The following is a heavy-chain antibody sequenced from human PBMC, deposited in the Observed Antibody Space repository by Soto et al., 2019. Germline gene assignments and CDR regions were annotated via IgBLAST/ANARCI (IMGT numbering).Heavy chain of an antibody. CDR2: ISYSGNT. D-gene: IGHD3-10*01. CDR3: ARRNYPYYFDY. CDR1: GGSISSSPSY. V-gene: IGHV4-39*01. Sequence: SETLSLTCTVSGGSISSSPSYWGWIRQPPGKGLEWIAIISYSGNTYYTPSLKSRVTISADTSKNQFSLSLTSVTAADAALYFYARRNYPYYFDYWGHGTLVTVSS. J-gene: IGHJ4*01.